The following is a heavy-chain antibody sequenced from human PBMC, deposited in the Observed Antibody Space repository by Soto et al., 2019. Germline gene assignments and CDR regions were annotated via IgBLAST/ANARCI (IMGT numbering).Heavy chain of an antibody. V-gene: IGHV5-51*01. CDR1: GYKVSTWHNFTSYW. J-gene: IGHJ6*02. Sequence: GESLKISCMGSGYKVSTWHNFTSYWIAWVRQMPGKGLEWMGIIYPGDSNTRYSPSLQGQVTISVDKSISTAYLQWSSLKATDTAMYYCARHAYDFWSGHPNPRYYYGMDVWGQGTTVTVSS. D-gene: IGHD3-3*01. CDR2: IYPGDSNT. CDR3: ARHAYDFWSGHPNPRYYYGMDV.